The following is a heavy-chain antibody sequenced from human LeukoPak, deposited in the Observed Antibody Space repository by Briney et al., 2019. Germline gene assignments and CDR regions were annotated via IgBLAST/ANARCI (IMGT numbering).Heavy chain of an antibody. CDR2: IYPGDSGT. D-gene: IGHD6-19*01. CDR1: GYSFTSYW. V-gene: IGHV5-51*01. Sequence: GESLKISCKGSGYSFTSYWIGWVRQMPGKGLEWMGIIYPGDSGTRYSPSFQGQVTISADKSISTAYLQWSSLKASDTAMYYCARHDVDRSGWYGYSDYWGQGTLVTVSS. CDR3: ARHDVDRSGWYGYSDY. J-gene: IGHJ4*02.